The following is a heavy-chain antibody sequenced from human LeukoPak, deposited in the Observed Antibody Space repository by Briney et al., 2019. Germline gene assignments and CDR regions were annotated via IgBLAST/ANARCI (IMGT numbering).Heavy chain of an antibody. D-gene: IGHD2-2*01. Sequence: ASVKVSCKASGYTFTGYYMHWVRQAPGQGLEWMGWINPNSGGTNYAQKFQGRVTMTRDTSISTAYMELSRLRSDDTAVYYCARARVPVAMGPGDYWGQGTLVTVSS. J-gene: IGHJ4*02. V-gene: IGHV1-2*02. CDR1: GYTFTGYY. CDR3: ARARVPVAMGPGDY. CDR2: INPNSGGT.